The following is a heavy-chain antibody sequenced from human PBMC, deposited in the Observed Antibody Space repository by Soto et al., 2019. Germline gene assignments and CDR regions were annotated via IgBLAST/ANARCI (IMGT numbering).Heavy chain of an antibody. CDR2: IKSKTDGGTT. Sequence: EVQLVESGGGLVKPGGSLRLSCAASGFTFSNAWMNWVRQAPGKGLEWVGRIKSKTDGGTTDYAAPVKGRFTISRNDSKNTLFLQKNSLKTEDTAVYYCTPGFFWSGYYRGGQQYYWGQGTLVTVSS. D-gene: IGHD3-3*01. J-gene: IGHJ4*02. CDR1: GFTFSNAW. CDR3: TPGFFWSGYYRGGQQYY. V-gene: IGHV3-15*07.